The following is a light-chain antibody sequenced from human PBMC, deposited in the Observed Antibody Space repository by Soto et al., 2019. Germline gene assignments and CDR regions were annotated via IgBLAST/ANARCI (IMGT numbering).Light chain of an antibody. CDR2: GNN. J-gene: IGLJ1*01. CDR1: SANIGTGYD. CDR3: QSYDSGLSTYV. V-gene: IGLV1-40*01. Sequence: QSVLTQAPSVSGAPGQRVTISCTGGSANIGTGYDVHWYQQVPGTAPKLLIYGNNNRPSGIPDRFSGSKSDTSASLAIAGLQAEGEADYYCQSYDSGLSTYVFGTGTKVTVL.